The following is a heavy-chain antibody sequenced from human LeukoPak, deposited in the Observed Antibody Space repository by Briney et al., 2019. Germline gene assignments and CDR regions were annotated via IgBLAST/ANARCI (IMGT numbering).Heavy chain of an antibody. D-gene: IGHD3-10*01. J-gene: IGHJ4*02. V-gene: IGHV1-46*01. CDR2: INPSGGST. CDR1: GYTFTSYY. CDR3: ARTVLWFGEDPLYYFDY. Sequence: ASVKVSCKASGYTFTSYYMHWVRQAPGQGLEWMGIINPSGGSTSYAQKFQGRVTMTRDTSTSTVYMELSSLRSEDTAVYYCARTVLWFGEDPLYYFDYWGQGTLVTVSS.